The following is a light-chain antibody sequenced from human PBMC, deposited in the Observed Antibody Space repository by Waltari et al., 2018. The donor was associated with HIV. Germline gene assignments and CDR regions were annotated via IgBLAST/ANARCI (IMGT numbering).Light chain of an antibody. CDR3: YSAADNNLGV. CDR2: KDS. CDR1: VLAKNY. J-gene: IGLJ3*02. Sequence: SYELTQPSSLSVSPGQTARNTCSGDVLAKNYARWFQQKPGQAPVLVIYKDSERPAGIPERLSGASSGTTVALTIGGAQVEDEADYYCYSAADNNLGVFGGGTKLTVL. V-gene: IGLV3-27*01.